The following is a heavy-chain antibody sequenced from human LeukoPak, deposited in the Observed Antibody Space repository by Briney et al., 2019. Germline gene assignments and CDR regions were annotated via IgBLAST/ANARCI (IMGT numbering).Heavy chain of an antibody. CDR1: GFTFSSYS. CDR2: ISYDGITK. J-gene: IGHJ4*02. CDR3: ARAPPSAGYSSSWYLGNYFDY. D-gene: IGHD6-13*01. Sequence: GGSLRLSCAASGFTFSSYSLHWVRQAPGKGLEGVAFISYDGITKYYSNSVKGRFTISRDNSKNTLYLQMNNLRPEDTALYFCARAPPSAGYSSSWYLGNYFDYWGQGTLVTVSS. V-gene: IGHV3-30*04.